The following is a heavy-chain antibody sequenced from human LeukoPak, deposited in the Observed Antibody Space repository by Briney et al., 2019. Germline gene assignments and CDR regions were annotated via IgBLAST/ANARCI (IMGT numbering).Heavy chain of an antibody. V-gene: IGHV3-23*01. Sequence: PGGSLRLSCAASGFTFSSYAMSWVRQAPGKGLEWVSAISGSGGSTYYADSVKGRFTISRDNSKNTLFLQMNSLRAEDTAVYYCAKPVIYGSEQTDYWGQGTLVTVSS. CDR2: ISGSGGST. D-gene: IGHD3-10*01. CDR1: GFTFSSYA. J-gene: IGHJ4*02. CDR3: AKPVIYGSEQTDY.